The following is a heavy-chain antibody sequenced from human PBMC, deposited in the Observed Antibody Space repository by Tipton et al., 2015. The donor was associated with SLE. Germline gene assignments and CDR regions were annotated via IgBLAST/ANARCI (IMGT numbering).Heavy chain of an antibody. CDR2: IDYSGST. CDR1: GDSISTSTYY. J-gene: IGHJ4*02. CDR3: GRHVWVDEFWGGYRSYYFDY. D-gene: IGHD3-3*01. Sequence: LRLSCTVSGDSISTSTYYWGWIRQPPGKGLEWIGDIDYSGSTYHNPSLKSRVTLSVDTSNNQFSLKLTSVTAADTAMYFCGRHVWVDEFWGGYRSYYFDYWGQGTLVTVSS. V-gene: IGHV4-39*01.